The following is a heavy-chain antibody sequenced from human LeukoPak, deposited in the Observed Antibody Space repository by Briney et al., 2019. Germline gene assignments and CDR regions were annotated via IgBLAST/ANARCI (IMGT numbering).Heavy chain of an antibody. Sequence: PSETLTLTCAVSGDSISYSYWSWMRQPPGKGPEWIGSIYYTGSTKNIGGNTDNPSLKSRVTMSVDTSKNQISLKLTSVTAEDTAVYYCARRKVATSGTWWFDPWGQGTLVTVSS. J-gene: IGHJ5*02. V-gene: IGHV4-59*08. D-gene: IGHD6-13*01. CDR2: IYYTGST. CDR3: ARRKVATSGTWWFDP. CDR1: GDSISYSY.